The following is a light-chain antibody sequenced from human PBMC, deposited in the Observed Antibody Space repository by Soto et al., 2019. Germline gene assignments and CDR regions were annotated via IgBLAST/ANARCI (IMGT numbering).Light chain of an antibody. CDR1: SGHSSYA. V-gene: IGLV4-69*01. Sequence: QPVLTQSPSASASLGASVKLTCTLSSGHSSYAIAWHKQQPEKGPRYLMKLNIDGSHSKGDGIPDRFSGSSSGAERYLTISSLQSEDEADYYCQTWDTGIRVVFGGGTKLTVL. J-gene: IGLJ2*01. CDR3: QTWDTGIRVV. CDR2: LNIDGSH.